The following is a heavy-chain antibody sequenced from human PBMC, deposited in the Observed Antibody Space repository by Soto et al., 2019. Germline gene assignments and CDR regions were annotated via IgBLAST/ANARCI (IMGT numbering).Heavy chain of an antibody. CDR2: MNPNSGNT. J-gene: IGHJ6*03. V-gene: IGHV1-8*01. CDR3: ARGRAEKRPPYCSGGRLCVYYYYYMDV. D-gene: IGHD2-15*01. Sequence: QVQLVQSGAEVKKPGASVKVSCKASGYTFTSYDINWVRQATGQGLEWMGWMNPNSGNTGYAQKFQGRVTMTRNTSISTAYMELSSLRSEDTAVYYCARGRAEKRPPYCSGGRLCVYYYYYMDVWGKGTTVTVSS. CDR1: GYTFTSYD.